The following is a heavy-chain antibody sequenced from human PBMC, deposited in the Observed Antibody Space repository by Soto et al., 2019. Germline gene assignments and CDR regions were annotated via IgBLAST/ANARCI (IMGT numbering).Heavy chain of an antibody. CDR3: AKCVRYGGNTYFDY. CDR1: GFTFSSYA. Sequence: PGGSLRLSCVASGFTFSSYAMSWVRQAPGKGLEWVSAISGSGGSTYYADSVKGRFTISRDNSKNTLYLQMNSLRAEDTAVYYCAKCVRYGGNTYFDYWGQGTLVTVSS. V-gene: IGHV3-23*01. J-gene: IGHJ4*02. CDR2: ISGSGGST. D-gene: IGHD2-15*01.